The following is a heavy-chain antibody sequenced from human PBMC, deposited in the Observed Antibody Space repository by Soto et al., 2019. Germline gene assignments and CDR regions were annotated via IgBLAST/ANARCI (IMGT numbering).Heavy chain of an antibody. Sequence: GVSLRLSCAASGFTFSASYMTWLRQAPGKGLEWVSYISNGGSTIYYADSVKGRFTISRDNAKNSLYLQMNSLRAEDTALYYCARVGDYDSWSGYWVDGWGQGTLVTVSS. D-gene: IGHD3-3*01. CDR2: ISNGGSTI. CDR1: GFTFSASY. CDR3: ARVGDYDSWSGYWVDG. J-gene: IGHJ4*02. V-gene: IGHV3-11*01.